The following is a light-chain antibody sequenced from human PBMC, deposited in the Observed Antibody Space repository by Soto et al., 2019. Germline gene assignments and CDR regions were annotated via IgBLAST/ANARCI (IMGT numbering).Light chain of an antibody. CDR2: DVT. J-gene: IGLJ3*02. CDR1: SSDVGGYNY. Sequence: QSALTQPRSVSGSPGQSVTISCTGTSSDVGGYNYVSWYQQHPGKAPKLMIYDVTKRPSGVPDRFSGSKSGNTASLTISGLQAEDEADYYCCSYTGNFIPHWVFCGGTQLTVL. V-gene: IGLV2-11*01. CDR3: CSYTGNFIPHWV.